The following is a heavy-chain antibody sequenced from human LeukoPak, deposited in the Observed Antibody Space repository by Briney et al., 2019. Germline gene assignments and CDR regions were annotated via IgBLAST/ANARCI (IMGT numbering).Heavy chain of an antibody. V-gene: IGHV3-48*04. CDR2: ISSSSSTI. D-gene: IGHD4-17*01. Sequence: GGALRLSCTASGFTFSNAWMNWVRQAPGKGLEWVSYISSSSSTIYYADSVKGRFTISRDNAKNSLYLQMNSLRAEDTAVYYCASPRMTTVTTNYFDYWGQGTLVTVSS. CDR1: GFTFSNAW. J-gene: IGHJ4*02. CDR3: ASPRMTTVTTNYFDY.